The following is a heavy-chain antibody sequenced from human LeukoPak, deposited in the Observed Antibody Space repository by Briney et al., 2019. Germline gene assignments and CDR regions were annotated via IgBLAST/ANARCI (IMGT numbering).Heavy chain of an antibody. D-gene: IGHD2-15*01. CDR1: GYTFTSYD. CDR3: ARDRDCSGGSCYFDS. V-gene: IGHV1-8*01. CDR2: MNPNSGNT. Sequence: GASVKVSCKASGYTFTSYDINWVRQATGQGLEWMGWMNPNSGNTGYAQKFQGRVTITRNTSISTAYMELSSLRSEDTAVYYCARDRDCSGGSCYFDSWGQGTLVTVSS. J-gene: IGHJ4*02.